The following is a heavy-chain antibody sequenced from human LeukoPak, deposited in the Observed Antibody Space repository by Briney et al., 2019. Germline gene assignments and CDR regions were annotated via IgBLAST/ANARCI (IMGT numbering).Heavy chain of an antibody. V-gene: IGHV3-23*01. Sequence: GESLRPSCVSYGFTLSSFAMSWVRQPPGKVMEWVSSINTIGRRTNYADSVTDRLTISRDNSKNTLSLQMSSLRADDTAVYYCANDPLNNYYLNYMDVWGNGATVTVSS. D-gene: IGHD3-16*02. J-gene: IGHJ6*03. CDR3: ANDPLNNYYLNYMDV. CDR2: INTIGRRT. CDR1: GFTLSSFA.